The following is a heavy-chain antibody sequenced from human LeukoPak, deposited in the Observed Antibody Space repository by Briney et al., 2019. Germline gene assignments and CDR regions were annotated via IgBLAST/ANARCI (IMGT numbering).Heavy chain of an antibody. CDR2: VNPNSGGT. CDR1: GYTLTGHS. D-gene: IGHD3-16*02. J-gene: IGHJ4*02. V-gene: IGHV1-2*02. Sequence: ASVKVSCKASGYTLTGHSMHWVRQAPGQGLEWMGWVNPNSGGTKYTRKFQGRVTMTRDTSISTAYMELSRLTSDDTAMYYCARDKLGLGELSLYDEWGQGTQVTVSS. CDR3: ARDKLGLGELSLYDE.